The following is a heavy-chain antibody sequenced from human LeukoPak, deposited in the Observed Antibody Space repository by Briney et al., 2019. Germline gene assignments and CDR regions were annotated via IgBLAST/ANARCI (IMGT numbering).Heavy chain of an antibody. V-gene: IGHV3-23*01. D-gene: IGHD2-15*01. CDR3: AKAPVTSCRGAFCYPFDY. CDR2: MSSSDDGR. Sequence: GGSLRLSCAASGFTFSSYGMSWVRQAPGKGLEWVSAMSSSDDGRYYAASVRGRFTISRDTSRSTLYLQMNSLRAEDAAVYYCAKAPVTSCRGAFCYPFDYWGQGTLVTVSS. J-gene: IGHJ4*02. CDR1: GFTFSSYG.